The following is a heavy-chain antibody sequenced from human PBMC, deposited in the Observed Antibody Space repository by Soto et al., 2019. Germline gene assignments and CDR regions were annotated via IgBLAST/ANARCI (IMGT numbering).Heavy chain of an antibody. CDR2: MDYSGST. V-gene: IGHV4-39*01. CDR3: ARHSSSWYVGWYFDL. CDR1: GGSISSSSYY. J-gene: IGHJ2*01. Sequence: QLQLQESGPGLVKPSETLSLTCTVSGGSISSSSYYWGWIRQPPGKGLEWIGSMDYSGSTYYNPSLKSQVTISVDTSKNQFSLKLSSVTATDTAVYYCARHSSSWYVGWYFDLWGRGTLVTVSS. D-gene: IGHD6-13*01.